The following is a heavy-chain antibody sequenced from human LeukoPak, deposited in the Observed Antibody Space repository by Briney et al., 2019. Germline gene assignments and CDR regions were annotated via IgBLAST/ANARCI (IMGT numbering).Heavy chain of an antibody. CDR1: GYTFTSYD. CDR3: ARALTQQPGFFDY. J-gene: IGHJ4*02. Sequence: SVKVSCKASGYTFTSYDINWVRQATGQGLEWMGRIIPILGIANYAQKFQGRVTITADKSTSTAYMELSSLRSEDTAVYYCARALTQQPGFFDYWGQGTLVTVSS. D-gene: IGHD6-13*01. CDR2: IIPILGIA. V-gene: IGHV1-69*04.